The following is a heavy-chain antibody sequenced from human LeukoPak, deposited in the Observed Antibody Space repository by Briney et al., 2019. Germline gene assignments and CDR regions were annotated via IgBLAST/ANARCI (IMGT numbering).Heavy chain of an antibody. CDR2: IYWDDDK. Sequence: ESGPTLVKPTQTLTLTCTFSGFSLSSYGVGVGWIRQPPGRALEWLALIYWDDDKRYSPSLKSRLTITKDTSKNQVVLIMTNMDPVDTATYYCTQSESGSYSSDYWGQGTLVTVSS. CDR3: TQSESGSYSSDY. CDR1: GFSLSSYGVG. V-gene: IGHV2-5*02. D-gene: IGHD1-26*01. J-gene: IGHJ4*02.